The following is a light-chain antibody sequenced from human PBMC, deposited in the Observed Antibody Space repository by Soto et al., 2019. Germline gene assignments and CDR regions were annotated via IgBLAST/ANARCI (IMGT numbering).Light chain of an antibody. J-gene: IGKJ1*01. CDR3: KKYNKWHRT. Sequence: IVSTHSRPTLSVSPGERASRSCRASQSVSSNLAWYQQKPGQSPRLVIYGASTRPTGIPARFSGSGSRKELTLTIRSLQSPDFEVYYCKKYNKWHRTFGQRKKLDIK. V-gene: IGKV3-15*01. CDR2: GAS. CDR1: QSVSSN.